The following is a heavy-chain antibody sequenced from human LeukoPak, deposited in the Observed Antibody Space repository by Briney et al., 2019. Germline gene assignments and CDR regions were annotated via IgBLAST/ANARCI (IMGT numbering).Heavy chain of an antibody. CDR1: GDSVSTDSAG. Sequence: SQTLSLTCAISGDSVSTDSAGWNWIRQSPSRGLEWLGRTYYNSINSNWYKDYAPAVKSRITITPDTTKNQFSLQLSSVTAADTAVYYCAGLNSYSSSWYDYWGQGTLVTVSS. J-gene: IGHJ4*02. D-gene: IGHD6-13*01. V-gene: IGHV6-1*01. CDR3: AGLNSYSSSWYDY. CDR2: TYYNSINSNWYK.